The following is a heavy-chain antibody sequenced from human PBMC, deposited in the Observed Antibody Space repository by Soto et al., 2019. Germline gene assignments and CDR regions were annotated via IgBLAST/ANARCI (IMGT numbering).Heavy chain of an antibody. CDR3: AGGSGWTQDYYGMDV. Sequence: QVQLVQSGAEVKKPGASVKVSCKASGGTFSSYAISWVRQAPGQGLEWMGGIIPIFGTGIYAQKFQGRVTITADESTSTAYMEPRSLRSEDTAVYYCAGGSGWTQDYYGMDVWGQGTTVTVSS. CDR1: GGTFSSYA. V-gene: IGHV1-69*12. D-gene: IGHD6-19*01. J-gene: IGHJ6*02. CDR2: IIPIFGTG.